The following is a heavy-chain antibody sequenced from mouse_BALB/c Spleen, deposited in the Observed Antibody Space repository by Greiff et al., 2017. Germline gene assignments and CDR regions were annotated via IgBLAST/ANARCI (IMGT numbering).Heavy chain of an antibody. J-gene: IGHJ3*01. CDR2: IYPGSGST. CDR3: ARGGGAFAY. CDR1: GYNFTSYW. Sequence: VQLQQPGAELVKPGTSVKLSCKASGYNFTSYWINWVKLRPGQGLEWIGDIYPGSGSTNYNEKFKSKATLTVDTSSSTAYMQLSSLASEDSALYYCARGGGAFAYWGQGTLVTVSA. V-gene: IGHV1-55*01. D-gene: IGHD1-1*02.